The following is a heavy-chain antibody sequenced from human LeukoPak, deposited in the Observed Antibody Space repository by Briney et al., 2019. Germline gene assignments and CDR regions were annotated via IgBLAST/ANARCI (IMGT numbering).Heavy chain of an antibody. V-gene: IGHV4-59*01. D-gene: IGHD1-26*01. Sequence: NPSETLSLTCTVSGDSISGYYWSWIRQPPGKGLEWIGNIHYSGSTNYNPSLKSRVSISLDMSKNQFSLKLSSVTAADTAVYYCARGGSYFGYWGQGTLVTVSS. CDR1: GDSISGYY. J-gene: IGHJ4*02. CDR3: ARGGSYFGY. CDR2: IHYSGST.